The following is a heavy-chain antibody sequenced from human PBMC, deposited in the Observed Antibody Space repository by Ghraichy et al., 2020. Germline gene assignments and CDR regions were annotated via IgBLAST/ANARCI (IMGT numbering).Heavy chain of an antibody. D-gene: IGHD1-1*01. CDR1: GFTFSDYT. J-gene: IGHJ4*01. Sequence: GGSLRLSCAASGFTFSDYTVNWVRQAPGRGLEWVASISPKSDYKYEAVSVMGRFTVSRDNAQNSVYLQMNSLWGEDTAVYFCARLMGLFERRGGLDYWGHGVLVTVSS. V-gene: IGHV3-21*01. CDR2: ISPKSDYK. CDR3: ARLMGLFERRGGLDY.